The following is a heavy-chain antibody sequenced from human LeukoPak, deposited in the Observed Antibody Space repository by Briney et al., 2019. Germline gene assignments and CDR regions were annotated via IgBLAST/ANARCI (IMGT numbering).Heavy chain of an antibody. D-gene: IGHD1-26*01. CDR1: GFTFSSYG. CDR3: ARAARYSGSYADYFDY. J-gene: IGHJ4*02. CDR2: IWYEGSNK. Sequence: GGSLRLSCAASGFTFSSYGMHWVRQAPGKGLEWVAVIWYEGSNKYYADSVKGRFTISRDNSTNTLSLQMNSLRAEDTAVYYCARAARYSGSYADYFDYWGQGTLVTVSS. V-gene: IGHV3-33*01.